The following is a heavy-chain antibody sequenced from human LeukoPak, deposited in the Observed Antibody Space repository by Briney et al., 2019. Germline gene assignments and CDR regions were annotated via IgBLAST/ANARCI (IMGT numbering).Heavy chain of an antibody. CDR1: GFTFGTSS. D-gene: IGHD4-23*01. Sequence: GGSLRLSCEASGFTFGTSSPNWVRQAPGKGLEWLSYINSATGSMYYADSVTGRFTISRDNAKNSLYLQMNSLRAEDTAVYYCAREAGNIYWGQGALVTVSS. V-gene: IGHV3-48*04. J-gene: IGHJ4*02. CDR3: AREAGNIY. CDR2: INSATGSM.